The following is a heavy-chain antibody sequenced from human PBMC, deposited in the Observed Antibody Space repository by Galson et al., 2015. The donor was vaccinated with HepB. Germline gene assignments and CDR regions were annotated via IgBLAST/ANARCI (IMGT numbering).Heavy chain of an antibody. V-gene: IGHV1-3*01. CDR1: GYTFTNYA. D-gene: IGHD3-3*01. J-gene: IGHJ4*02. Sequence: SVKVSCKASGYTFTNYALHWVRQAPRQTLEWMGWINAGNGNTKYSPKLQGRVTITRDTSAATVYMELNSLKSEDTAHYYCVRDQGADSIFDFWGQGTLVTVSS. CDR3: VRDQGADSIFDF. CDR2: INAGNGNT.